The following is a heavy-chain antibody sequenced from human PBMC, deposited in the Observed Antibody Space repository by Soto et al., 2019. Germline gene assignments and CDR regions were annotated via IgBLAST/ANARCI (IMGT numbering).Heavy chain of an antibody. D-gene: IGHD3-10*01. CDR1: GDSISTYDYY. Sequence: QVQLQESGPGLVKPSQTLSLTRTVSGDSISTYDYYWSWFRQPPGGGLQWIGYIYYSGTTYYNPSLKSRVTLSMDTSKNQFSLRLSSVTAADTAVYYCARGIGVFDSWGQGTLVTVSS. J-gene: IGHJ4*02. CDR2: IYYSGTT. V-gene: IGHV4-30-4*01. CDR3: ARGIGVFDS.